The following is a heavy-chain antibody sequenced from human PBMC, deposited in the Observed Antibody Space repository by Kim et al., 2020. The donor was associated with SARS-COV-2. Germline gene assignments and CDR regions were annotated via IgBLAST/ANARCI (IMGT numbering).Heavy chain of an antibody. CDR2: INPSGCST. Sequence: ASVKVSCKASGYTFTSYYMHWVRQAPGQGLEWMGIINPSGCSTSYAQKFQGRVTMTRDTSTSTVYMELSSLRSEDTAVYYCARAGEQNPSSLWFGELLSSYYYGMDVWGQGTTVTVSS. D-gene: IGHD3-10*01. V-gene: IGHV1-46*01. CDR3: ARAGEQNPSSLWFGELLSSYYYGMDV. CDR1: GYTFTSYY. J-gene: IGHJ6*02.